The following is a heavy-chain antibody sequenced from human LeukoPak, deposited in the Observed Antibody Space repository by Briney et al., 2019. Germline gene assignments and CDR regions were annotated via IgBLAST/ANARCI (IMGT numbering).Heavy chain of an antibody. CDR2: INHSGST. CDR3: ARVKTVYYGSGSQGWFDP. V-gene: IGHV4-34*01. Sequence: PSETLSLTCAVYGGSFSGYYWSWLRQPPGKGLEWIGEINHSGSTNYNPSLKSRVTISVDTSKNQFSLKLSSVTAADTAVYYCARVKTVYYGSGSQGWFDPWGQGTLVTVSS. CDR1: GGSFSGYY. J-gene: IGHJ5*02. D-gene: IGHD3-10*01.